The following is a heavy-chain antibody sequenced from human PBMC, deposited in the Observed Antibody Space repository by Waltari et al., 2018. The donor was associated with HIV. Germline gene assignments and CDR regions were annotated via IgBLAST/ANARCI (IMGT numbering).Heavy chain of an antibody. CDR1: GFTFSKYW. J-gene: IGHJ4*02. CDR3: ARAYSGTYRIGDY. Sequence: EVQLVETGGALVQPGGSLRVSCVASGFTFSKYWMTWFRRAPGKGMEWGANIKQGGNGKNYLDSVKGRFTISRDNAKNSLYLQMNNLRDEDSATYYCARAYSGTYRIGDYWGQGTLVTVSS. D-gene: IGHD1-26*01. CDR2: IKQGGNGK. V-gene: IGHV3-7*01.